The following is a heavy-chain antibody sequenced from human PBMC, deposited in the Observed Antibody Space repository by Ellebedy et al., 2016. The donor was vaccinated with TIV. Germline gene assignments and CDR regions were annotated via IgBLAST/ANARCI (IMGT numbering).Heavy chain of an antibody. CDR2: IYPADSDT. CDR3: AKRDGDWGS. Sequence: GESLKISXKGSGYSFTSYWIGWVRQMPGKGLEWMGIIYPADSDTRYSPSFEGQVTISVDKSITTAYLQWNSLKASDTAMYYCAKRDGDWGSWGQGTLVTVSS. V-gene: IGHV5-51*01. J-gene: IGHJ5*02. D-gene: IGHD2-21*01. CDR1: GYSFTSYW.